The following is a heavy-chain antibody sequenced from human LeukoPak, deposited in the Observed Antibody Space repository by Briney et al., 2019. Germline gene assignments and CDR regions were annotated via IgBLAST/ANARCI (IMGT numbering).Heavy chain of an antibody. CDR2: IYYIGST. Sequence: PSETLSLTCTVSGGSISSYYWSWIRQPPGKGLEWMGCIYYIGSTNYNPSIKRGGTKSEDKSKNQFSLMLTTVTAADTAVYYYARGGYYMDVWGKETTVTVSS. V-gene: IGHV4-59*01. CDR3: ARGGYYMDV. J-gene: IGHJ6*03. CDR1: GGSISSYY.